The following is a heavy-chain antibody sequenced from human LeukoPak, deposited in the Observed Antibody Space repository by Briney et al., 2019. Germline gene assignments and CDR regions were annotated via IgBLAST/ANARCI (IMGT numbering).Heavy chain of an antibody. J-gene: IGHJ4*02. V-gene: IGHV4-59*01. D-gene: IGHD1-26*01. CDR3: ARVPTSGSYYGIFDY. CDR2: IYYSGST. Sequence: SETLSLTCTVSGGSISSYYRSWIRQPPGKGLEWIGYIYYSGSTNYNPSLKSRVTISVDTSKNQFSLKLSSVTAADTAVYYCARVPTSGSYYGIFDYWGQGTLVTVSS. CDR1: GGSISSYY.